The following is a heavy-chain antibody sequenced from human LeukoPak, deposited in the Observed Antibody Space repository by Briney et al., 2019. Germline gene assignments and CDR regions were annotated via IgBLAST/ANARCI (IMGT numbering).Heavy chain of an antibody. CDR3: AREREGGVPSDS. CDR2: IYTGGTN. V-gene: IGHV4-61*02. D-gene: IGHD2-8*01. Sequence: SQTLSLTCAVSGGSIYGGVYYWTWIRQPAGKGLEWIGRIYTGGTNVYNPSLKSRVTISVDRSKNQFSLKLNSVTAADTAVYYCAREREGGVPSDSWGQGTLVTVSS. J-gene: IGHJ4*02. CDR1: GGSIYGGVYY.